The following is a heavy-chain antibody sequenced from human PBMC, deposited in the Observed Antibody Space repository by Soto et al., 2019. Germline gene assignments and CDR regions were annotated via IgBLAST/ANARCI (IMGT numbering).Heavy chain of an antibody. Sequence: ASVKVSCKASGYTFTGYYMHWVRQAPGQGLEWMGWINPNSGGTNYAQKFQGRVTMTRDTSISTAYMELSRLRSDDTAVYYCARAGIYDSSGYYSYYFDYWGQGTLVTVSP. CDR3: ARAGIYDSSGYYSYYFDY. V-gene: IGHV1-2*02. J-gene: IGHJ4*02. CDR1: GYTFTGYY. D-gene: IGHD3-22*01. CDR2: INPNSGGT.